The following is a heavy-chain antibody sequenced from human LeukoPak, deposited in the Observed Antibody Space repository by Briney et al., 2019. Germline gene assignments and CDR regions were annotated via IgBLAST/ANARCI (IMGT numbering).Heavy chain of an antibody. D-gene: IGHD3-22*01. Sequence: GGSLRLSCAASGFTFSNAWMSWVRQAPGKGLEWVGRIKSKTDGGTTDYAAPVKGRFTISRDNSKNTLYLQMNSLRAEDTAVYYCAKVFDSSGYFTSFDYWGQGTLVTVSS. CDR2: IKSKTDGGTT. V-gene: IGHV3-15*01. CDR3: AKVFDSSGYFTSFDY. J-gene: IGHJ4*02. CDR1: GFTFSNAW.